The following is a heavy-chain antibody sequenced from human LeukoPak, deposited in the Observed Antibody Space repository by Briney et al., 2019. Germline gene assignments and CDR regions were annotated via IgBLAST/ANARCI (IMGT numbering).Heavy chain of an antibody. V-gene: IGHV1-69*13. CDR1: GGTFSSYA. J-gene: IGHJ4*02. Sequence: ASVKVSCKTSGGTFSSYAISWVRQAPGQGLEWMGGIIPIFGTANYAQKFQGRVTITADESTTTAYMELTSLRSEDTAVYYCAADGTDWGQGTLVTVSS. CDR3: AADGTD. CDR2: IIPIFGTA.